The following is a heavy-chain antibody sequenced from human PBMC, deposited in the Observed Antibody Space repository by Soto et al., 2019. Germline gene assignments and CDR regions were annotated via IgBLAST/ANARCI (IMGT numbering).Heavy chain of an antibody. J-gene: IGHJ4*02. Sequence: QVQLVESGGSVVQPGKSLRLSCAASGFTFSSYAMHWARQAPGKGLEWVTVISIRGGDEYYAESVRGRFTISRDDSKNTLYLQMASLRVEDTAVYYCARGTIVARQHLDYWGQGTLVTVSS. V-gene: IGHV3-30*03. CDR2: ISIRGGDE. CDR1: GFTFSSYA. D-gene: IGHD6-6*01. CDR3: ARGTIVARQHLDY.